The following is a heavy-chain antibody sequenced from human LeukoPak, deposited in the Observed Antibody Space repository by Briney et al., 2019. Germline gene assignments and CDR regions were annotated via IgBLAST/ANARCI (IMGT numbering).Heavy chain of an antibody. CDR2: ISSRGGNT. D-gene: IGHD2-2*01. J-gene: IGHJ5*01. CDR3: AKFSGPVPTCNWFDS. CDR1: GFTFSSYA. V-gene: IGHV3-23*01. Sequence: GGSLRLSCAASGFTFSSYAMSWVRQAPGKGLEWVSTISSRGGNTYYADSVKGRFTISRDNSKNTLYLQMNSLRADDTAVYYCAKFSGPVPTCNWFDSWGQGTLVTVSS.